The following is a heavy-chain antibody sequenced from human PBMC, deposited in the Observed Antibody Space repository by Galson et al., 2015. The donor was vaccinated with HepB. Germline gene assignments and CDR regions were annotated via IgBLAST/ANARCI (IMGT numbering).Heavy chain of an antibody. J-gene: IGHJ4*02. CDR1: GFTFSNYA. V-gene: IGHV3-23*01. CDR2: ISGSGDST. CDR3: ARERSQSYSGD. D-gene: IGHD2-21*01. Sequence: SLRLSCAASGFTFSNYAMSWVRQVPGKEFQWVSAISGSGDSTCYADSVKGRFTISRDNSKNTLFLQMDGLRAEDTAMYYCARERSQSYSGDWGQGALVAVSS.